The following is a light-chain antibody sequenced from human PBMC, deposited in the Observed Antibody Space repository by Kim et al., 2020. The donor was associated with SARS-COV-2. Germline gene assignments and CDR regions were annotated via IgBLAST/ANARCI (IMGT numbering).Light chain of an antibody. CDR3: YSYTLSSTWV. V-gene: IGLV2-14*03. CDR1: SSDVGGYNF. J-gene: IGLJ3*02. Sequence: QSVVTQPASVSGSPGQSITISCTGTSSDVGGYNFVSWYQQHPGKAPKLMIYDVNIRPSGVSGRFSGSKSANTAPLTISGLQAEDEADYYCYSYTLSSTWVFGGGTQLTVL. CDR2: DVN.